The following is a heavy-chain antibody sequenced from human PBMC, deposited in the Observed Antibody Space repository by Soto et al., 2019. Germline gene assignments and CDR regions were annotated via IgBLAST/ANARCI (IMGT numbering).Heavy chain of an antibody. V-gene: IGHV4-59*08. CDR3: ARLWFGEPVDY. CDR2: IYYSGST. Sequence: QVQLQESGPGLVKPSETLSLTCTVSGGSISSYYWSWIRQPPGKGLEWIGYIYYSGSTNYNPSLKSRATRSVDTSNTQFSLKLSSVTAADTAVYYCARLWFGEPVDYWGQGTLVTVSS. D-gene: IGHD3-10*01. J-gene: IGHJ4*02. CDR1: GGSISSYY.